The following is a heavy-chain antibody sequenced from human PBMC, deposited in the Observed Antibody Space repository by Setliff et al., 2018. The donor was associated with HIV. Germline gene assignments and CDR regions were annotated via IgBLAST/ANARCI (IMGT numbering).Heavy chain of an antibody. V-gene: IGHV1-69*10. CDR2: VITILDIT. D-gene: IGHD3-10*01. Sequence: SVKVSCKSSGGTSNTYAINWVRQAPGQGLEWMGQVITILDITSYAQKFQGRVTITADESTNTMYMELSGLRSDDTAVYYCAGPRGDEAFDIWGQGTMVTVSS. CDR3: AGPRGDEAFDI. CDR1: GGTSNTYA. J-gene: IGHJ3*02.